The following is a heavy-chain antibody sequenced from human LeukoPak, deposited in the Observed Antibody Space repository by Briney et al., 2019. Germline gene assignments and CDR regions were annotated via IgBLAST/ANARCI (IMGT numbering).Heavy chain of an antibody. J-gene: IGHJ4*02. V-gene: IGHV3-30*02. CDR1: GFTFSTYN. CDR2: VLSDESNK. CDR3: AKDSGYSYGHGLDY. Sequence: GGSLRLSCAASGFTFSTYNMHWVRQAPGKGLEWVALVLSDESNKYHADSVKGRFTISRDNSKNALFLQMNSLRGEDTAVYYCAKDSGYSYGHGLDYWGQGTLVTVSS. D-gene: IGHD5-18*01.